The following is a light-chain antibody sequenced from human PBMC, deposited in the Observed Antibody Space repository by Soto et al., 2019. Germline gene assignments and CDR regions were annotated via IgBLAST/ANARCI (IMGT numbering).Light chain of an antibody. CDR2: WAS. J-gene: IGKJ1*01. CDR1: SNSKNS. CDR3: HQYYSTPWT. Sequence: DIVMTQSPDSLAVSLDERATINCKSSSNSKNSLAWYQQKPGQPPKLLITWASTRESGVPDRISGSGSETDFTLTISSLQAEDVAVYYCHQYYSTPWTFGQGTKVEIK. V-gene: IGKV4-1*01.